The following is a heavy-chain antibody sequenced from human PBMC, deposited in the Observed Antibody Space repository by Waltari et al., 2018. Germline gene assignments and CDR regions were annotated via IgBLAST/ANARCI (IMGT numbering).Heavy chain of an antibody. D-gene: IGHD4-17*01. J-gene: IGHJ3*02. Sequence: EVQLVESGGGLIQPGGSLRLSCAASGFTVSSNYMSWVRQAPGKGLEWVSGIYSGCSTYYADSVKGRFTISRDNSKNTLYLQMNSLRAEDTAVYYCARSLETTVPKKGAFDIWGQGTMVTVSS. CDR3: ARSLETTVPKKGAFDI. V-gene: IGHV3-53*01. CDR1: GFTVSSNY. CDR2: IYSGCST.